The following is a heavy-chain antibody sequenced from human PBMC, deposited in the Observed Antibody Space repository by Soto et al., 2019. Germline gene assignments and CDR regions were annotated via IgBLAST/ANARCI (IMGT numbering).Heavy chain of an antibody. V-gene: IGHV3-49*03. D-gene: IGHD3-3*01. CDR2: IRSKAYGGTT. CDR3: TRVYDFWSGRHDAFDI. J-gene: IGHJ3*02. CDR1: GFTFGDYA. Sequence: GGSLRLSCTASGFTFGDYAMSWFRQAPGKGLEWVGFIRSKAYGGTTEYAASVKGRFTISRDDSKSIAYLQMNSLKTEDTAVYYCTRVYDFWSGRHDAFDIWGQGTMVTVSS.